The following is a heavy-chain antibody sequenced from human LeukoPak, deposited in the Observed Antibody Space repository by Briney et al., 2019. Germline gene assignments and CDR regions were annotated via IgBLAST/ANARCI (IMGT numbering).Heavy chain of an antibody. CDR1: GYSISSGYY. CDR2: ISHSGST. CDR3: ARLAAGGFFYCYMDV. Sequence: SESMSLTCAVSGYSISSGYYRGWLRQPPGKGLEWVGSISHSGSTYYNPSLKSRVTISVDTSKNPSSLRPGSVTAAETAVYYCARLAAGGFFYCYMDVWGKGTTVTVSS. D-gene: IGHD6-13*01. J-gene: IGHJ6*03. V-gene: IGHV4-38-2*01.